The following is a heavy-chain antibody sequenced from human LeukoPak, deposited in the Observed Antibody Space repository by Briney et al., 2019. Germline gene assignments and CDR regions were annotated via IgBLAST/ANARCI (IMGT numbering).Heavy chain of an antibody. CDR1: GFTFSSYG. CDR2: IRYDGSYK. D-gene: IGHD3-22*01. Sequence: GGSLRLSCAASGFTFSSYGMHWVRQAPGKGLEWVAFIRYDGSYKYYADSVKGRFTISRDNSKNTLSLQMNSLRAEDTAVYYCARGGYDTRDYYLNWHFDLWGRGTLVTVSS. J-gene: IGHJ2*01. CDR3: ARGGYDTRDYYLNWHFDL. V-gene: IGHV3-30*02.